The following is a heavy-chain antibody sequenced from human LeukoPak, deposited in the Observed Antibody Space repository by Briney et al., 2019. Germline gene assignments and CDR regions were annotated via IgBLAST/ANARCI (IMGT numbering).Heavy chain of an antibody. CDR3: ARWLRRGGSNFDS. D-gene: IGHD5-24*01. Sequence: PGGSLRLSCAASGFTFGSYSMSWVRQVPGKGLEWVSAISGSGGSTYYADSVKGRFTISRDNSKNTLYLQMNSLRAEDTAVYYCARWLRRGGSNFDSWGQGTLVTVSS. CDR2: ISGSGGST. CDR1: GFTFGSYS. J-gene: IGHJ4*02. V-gene: IGHV3-23*01.